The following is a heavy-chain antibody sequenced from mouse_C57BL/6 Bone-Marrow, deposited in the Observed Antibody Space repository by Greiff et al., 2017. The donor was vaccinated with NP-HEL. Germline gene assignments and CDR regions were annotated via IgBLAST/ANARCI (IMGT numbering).Heavy chain of an antibody. D-gene: IGHD3-3*01. Sequence: QVQLQQPGAELVKPGALVKLSCKASGYTFTSYWMQWVKQRPGQGLEWIGEIDPPDSYTNYNQKFKGKATLTVDTSSSTAYMQLSSLTSEDSAVYYCARGPRRFAYWGQGTLVTVSA. V-gene: IGHV1-50*01. J-gene: IGHJ3*01. CDR3: ARGPRRFAY. CDR1: GYTFTSYW. CDR2: IDPPDSYT.